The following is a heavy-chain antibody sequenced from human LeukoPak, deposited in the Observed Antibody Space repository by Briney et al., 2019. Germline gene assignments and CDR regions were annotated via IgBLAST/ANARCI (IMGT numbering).Heavy chain of an antibody. J-gene: IGHJ4*02. D-gene: IGHD2-2*01. Sequence: XXIRQPXXXGLEWIGYIYYSGSTNYNPSLKSRVTISVDTSKNQFSLKLSSVTAADTAVYYCARVSADTFDYWGQGTLVTVSS. CDR3: ARVSADTFDY. V-gene: IGHV4-59*01. CDR2: IYYSGST.